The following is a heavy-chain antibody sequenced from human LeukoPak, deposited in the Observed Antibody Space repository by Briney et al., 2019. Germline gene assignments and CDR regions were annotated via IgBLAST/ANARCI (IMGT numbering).Heavy chain of an antibody. CDR3: ARDLPGDGYWSF. V-gene: IGHV1-18*01. CDR2: ISAYNGNT. CDR1: GYTFTSYG. Sequence: ASVKVSCKASGYTFTSYGISWVRQAPGQGLEWMGWISAYNGNTNYAQKLQVRVTMTTDTSTSTAYMELRSLRSDDTAVYYCARDLPGDGYWSFWGQGTMVTVSS. D-gene: IGHD5-24*01. J-gene: IGHJ3*01.